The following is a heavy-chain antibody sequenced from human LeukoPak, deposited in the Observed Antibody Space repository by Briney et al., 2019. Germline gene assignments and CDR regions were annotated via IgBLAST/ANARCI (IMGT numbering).Heavy chain of an antibody. CDR3: ARLDSQSRKV. V-gene: IGHV4-61*02. J-gene: IGHJ6*02. D-gene: IGHD3-22*01. CDR2: IYTSGST. CDR1: GASLSSCTFY. Sequence: SQTLSLTCTVSGASLSSCTFYWSWIRQPPGKGLEWIGRIYTSGSTNYNPSLKSRVTISVDTSKNQFSLKLSSVTAADTAVYYCARLDSQSRKVWGQGTTVTASS.